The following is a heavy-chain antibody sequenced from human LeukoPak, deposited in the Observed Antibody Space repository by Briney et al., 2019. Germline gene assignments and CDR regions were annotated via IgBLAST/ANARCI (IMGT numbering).Heavy chain of an antibody. J-gene: IGHJ4*02. Sequence: GGSPRLSCAASGFTFSNAWMSWVRQAPGKGLEWVGRIKSKIDGGTTDYAAPVKGRFTISRDDSKNTLYLQMNSLKTEDTAIYYCTTAGQNWGQGTLVTVSS. V-gene: IGHV3-15*01. CDR3: TTAGQN. CDR2: IKSKIDGGTT. CDR1: GFTFSNAW.